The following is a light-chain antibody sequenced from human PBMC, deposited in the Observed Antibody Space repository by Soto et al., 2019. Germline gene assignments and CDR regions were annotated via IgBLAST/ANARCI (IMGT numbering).Light chain of an antibody. J-gene: IGLJ1*01. CDR2: EVN. Sequence: QALLTQTPSASGSPGQSVTISCTGTTSDIGVYNFVSWYQRYPGKAPKLILSEVNKRPAGVPDRFPGSKSGNTASLTVSGLQAEDEADYYCSSYAGSYNSVFGTGTKVTVL. V-gene: IGLV2-8*01. CDR3: SSYAGSYNSV. CDR1: TSDIGVYNF.